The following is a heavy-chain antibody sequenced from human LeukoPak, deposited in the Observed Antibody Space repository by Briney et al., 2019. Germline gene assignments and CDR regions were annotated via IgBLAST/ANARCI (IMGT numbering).Heavy chain of an antibody. CDR1: GYTFTDYY. D-gene: IGHD4-11*01. Sequence: ASVKVSCKASGYTFTDYYMHWVRQAPGQGLEWMGWINPNSGGTNYAQKFQGRVTMSRDTSTSAAYMELSRLRSDDTAVYYCARAAVATGSTETFDPWGQGTLVTVSS. V-gene: IGHV1-2*02. CDR2: INPNSGGT. CDR3: ARAAVATGSTETFDP. J-gene: IGHJ5*02.